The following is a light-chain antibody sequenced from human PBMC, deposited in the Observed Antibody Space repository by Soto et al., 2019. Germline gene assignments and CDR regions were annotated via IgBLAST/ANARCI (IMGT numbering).Light chain of an antibody. J-gene: IGKJ2*01. V-gene: IGKV1-39*01. CDR1: QSISTY. Sequence: DIQMTQSPSSLSASVGDRVTISCRASQSISTYLNWYQQKLGKAPELLIYAASSLQIGVPSRFSGSGSGTDFTLTISSMQPEDFSTYYCHLSLKTPYIFGQGTRLAIK. CDR2: AAS. CDR3: HLSLKTPYI.